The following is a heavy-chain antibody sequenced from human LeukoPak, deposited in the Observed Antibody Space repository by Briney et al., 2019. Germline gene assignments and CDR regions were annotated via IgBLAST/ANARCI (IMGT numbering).Heavy chain of an antibody. CDR1: GYSFTSYW. CDR3: ARFPFTYSTPVGPHYYYYMDV. J-gene: IGHJ6*03. V-gene: IGHV5-51*01. D-gene: IGHD4-11*01. Sequence: PGESLKISCKGSGYSFTSYWIGWVRQMPGKGLEWMGNIYPGDSDTRYSPSFQGQVTISADKSISTAYLQWSSLKASDTAMYYCARFPFTYSTPVGPHYYYYMDVWGKGTTVTVSS. CDR2: IYPGDSDT.